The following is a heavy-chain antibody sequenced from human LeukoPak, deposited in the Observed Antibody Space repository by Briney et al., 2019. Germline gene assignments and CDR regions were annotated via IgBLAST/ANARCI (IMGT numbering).Heavy chain of an antibody. D-gene: IGHD1-26*01. J-gene: IGHJ4*02. Sequence: GRSLRLSCAASGFTFSSYAMHWVSQAPGKGLQWVAVISYDGSNKYYADSVKGRFTISRDNSKNTLSLQMNSLRAEDTAVYYCARGGGELRLFDDWGQGTLVTVSS. V-gene: IGHV3-30-3*01. CDR1: GFTFSSYA. CDR2: ISYDGSNK. CDR3: ARGGGELRLFDD.